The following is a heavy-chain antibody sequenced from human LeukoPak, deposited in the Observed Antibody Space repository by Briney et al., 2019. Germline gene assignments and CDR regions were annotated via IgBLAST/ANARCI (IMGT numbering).Heavy chain of an antibody. CDR3: AKEYDSSGYYSGGVDY. D-gene: IGHD3-22*01. V-gene: IGHV3-9*01. Sequence: GRSLRLSCAASGFTFDDYAMHWVRQAPGKGLEWVSGISWNSGSIGYADSVKGRFTISRDNAKNSLYLQMNSLRAEDTALYYCAKEYDSSGYYSGGVDYWGQGTLVNVSS. CDR2: ISWNSGSI. CDR1: GFTFDDYA. J-gene: IGHJ4*02.